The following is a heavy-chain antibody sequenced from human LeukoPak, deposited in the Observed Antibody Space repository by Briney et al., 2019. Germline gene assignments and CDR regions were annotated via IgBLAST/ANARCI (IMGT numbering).Heavy chain of an antibody. Sequence: GGSLRLSCAASGFTFSGYAMHWVRQAPGKGLEWVAMISYDGSNKYYADSVKGRFTISRDKSRNTLYLQMNSLRTDDTAIYYCAKITAAGTDYWGQGTLVTVSS. V-gene: IGHV3-30*18. D-gene: IGHD6-13*01. CDR1: GFTFSGYA. J-gene: IGHJ4*02. CDR2: ISYDGSNK. CDR3: AKITAAGTDY.